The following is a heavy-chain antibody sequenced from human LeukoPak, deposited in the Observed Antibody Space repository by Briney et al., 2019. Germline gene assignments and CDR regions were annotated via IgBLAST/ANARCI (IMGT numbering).Heavy chain of an antibody. Sequence: GGSLRLSCAASGFTFSSYWMHWVRQAPGKGLVWVSRINSDGSSTRSADSVKGRFTISRDNSKNTLYLQMNSLRAEDTAVYYCAKRGDELLWFGEAFDYWGQGTLVTVSS. J-gene: IGHJ4*02. CDR3: AKRGDELLWFGEAFDY. V-gene: IGHV3-74*01. D-gene: IGHD3-10*01. CDR1: GFTFSSYW. CDR2: INSDGSST.